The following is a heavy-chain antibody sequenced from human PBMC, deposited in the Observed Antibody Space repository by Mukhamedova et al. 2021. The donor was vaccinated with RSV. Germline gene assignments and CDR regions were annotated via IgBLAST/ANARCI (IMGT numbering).Heavy chain of an antibody. D-gene: IGHD1-1*01. V-gene: IGHV1-2*02. J-gene: IGHJ6*02. CDR2: INPNSGGT. CDR3: ARRERHNRMDV. Sequence: VRQAPGQGLEWMGWINPNSGGTNYAQKFQGRVTMTRDTSISTAYMELSRLRSDDTAVYYCARRERHNRMDVWGQGTTVTVSS.